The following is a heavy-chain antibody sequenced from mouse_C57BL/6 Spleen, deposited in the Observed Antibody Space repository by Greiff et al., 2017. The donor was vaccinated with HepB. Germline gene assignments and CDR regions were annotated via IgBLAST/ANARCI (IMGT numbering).Heavy chain of an antibody. D-gene: IGHD1-1*01. J-gene: IGHJ1*03. Sequence: QVQLQQPGAELVKPGASVKLSCKASGYTFTSYWMHWVKQRPGQGLEWIGMIHPNSGSTNYNEKFKSKATLTVDKSSSTAYMQLSSLTSEDSAVYYCARPVYYGSSLYWYFDVWGTGTTVTVSS. CDR1: GYTFTSYW. CDR2: IHPNSGST. CDR3: ARPVYYGSSLYWYFDV. V-gene: IGHV1-64*01.